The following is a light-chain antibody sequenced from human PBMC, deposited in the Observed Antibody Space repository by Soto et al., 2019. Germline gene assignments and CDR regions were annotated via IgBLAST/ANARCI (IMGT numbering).Light chain of an antibody. V-gene: IGLV2-23*02. CDR2: EVS. CDR3: CSYASSSTYV. CDR1: SSDVGSYNL. Sequence: QSVLTQPASGSGSPGQSITISCTGTSSDVGSYNLVSWYQQHPGKAPKLMIYEVSKRPSGVSNRFSGSKSGNTASLTISGLQAEDEADYYCCSYASSSTYVFGTGTKLTVL. J-gene: IGLJ1*01.